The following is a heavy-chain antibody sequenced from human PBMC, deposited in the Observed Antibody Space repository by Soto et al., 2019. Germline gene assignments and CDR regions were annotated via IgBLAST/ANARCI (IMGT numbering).Heavy chain of an antibody. CDR1: GGTFSSYA. Sequence: QVQLVQSGAEVKKPGSSVKVSCKASGGTFSSYAISWVRQAPGQGLEWMGGIIPIFGTANYAQKFQGRVTITADESTSTAYMELSSLRYEDTAVYYFARAYYDFWSGYRTDNWFDPWGQGTLVTVSS. V-gene: IGHV1-69*01. D-gene: IGHD3-3*01. J-gene: IGHJ5*02. CDR2: IIPIFGTA. CDR3: ARAYYDFWSGYRTDNWFDP.